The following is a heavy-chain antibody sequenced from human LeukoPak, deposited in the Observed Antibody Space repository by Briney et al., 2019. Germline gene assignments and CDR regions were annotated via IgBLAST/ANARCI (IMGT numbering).Heavy chain of an antibody. CDR2: TYYRSPWYS. CDR1: GDSVSSNSAA. D-gene: IGHD4-11*01. Sequence: RTLSLTCAISGDSVSSNSAAWNSISQSPSRGLEWLGRTYYRSPWYSDYAVSVNSRITINPETSKNQFALPLNSVSPEDTAVYYCARAAPSFTVNDAFDIWGQGTMVTVSS. V-gene: IGHV6-1*01. J-gene: IGHJ3*02. CDR3: ARAAPSFTVNDAFDI.